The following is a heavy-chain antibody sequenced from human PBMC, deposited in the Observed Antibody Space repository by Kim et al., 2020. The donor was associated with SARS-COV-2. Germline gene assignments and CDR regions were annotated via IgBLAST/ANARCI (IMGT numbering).Heavy chain of an antibody. V-gene: IGHV4-34*01. CDR3: ARQGLLLWFGEPLGFDY. Sequence: SETLSLTCAVYGGSFSGYYWSWIRQPPGKGLEWIGEINHSGSTNYNPSLKSRVTISVDTSKNQFSLKLSSVTAADTAVYYCARQGLLLWFGEPLGFDYWGQGTLVTVSS. CDR1: GGSFSGYY. D-gene: IGHD3-10*01. J-gene: IGHJ4*02. CDR2: INHSGST.